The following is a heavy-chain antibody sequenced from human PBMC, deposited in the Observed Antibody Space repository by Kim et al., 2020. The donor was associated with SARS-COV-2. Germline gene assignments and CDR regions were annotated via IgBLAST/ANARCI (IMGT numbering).Heavy chain of an antibody. CDR2: IYSSGST. V-gene: IGHV4-59*08. D-gene: IGHD6-19*01. Sequence: SETLSLTCTVSGGSISLYYWSWIRQPPGKGLEWIGYIYSSGSTNYNPSLKSRVTIPVDASKNQFFLNLTSLTAADMAVYYRARHGAAVAGTRGEYWGQGT. CDR1: GGSISLYY. CDR3: ARHGAAVAGTRGEY. J-gene: IGHJ4*02.